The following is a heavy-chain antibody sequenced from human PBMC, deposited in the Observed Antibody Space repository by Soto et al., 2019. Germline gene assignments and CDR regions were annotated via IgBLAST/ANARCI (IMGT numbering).Heavy chain of an antibody. D-gene: IGHD6-19*01. CDR1: WYSFTNYW. Sequence: GESLKISCKGSWYSFTNYWIAWLRQMPGKGLEWMGIIYPGDSDTRYRPSFQGQVTISADKSISTAYLQWSYLKASDTAMYYCARSVAATDYYGMDVWGQGTTVTVSS. CDR2: IYPGDSDT. V-gene: IGHV5-51*01. J-gene: IGHJ6*02. CDR3: ARSVAATDYYGMDV.